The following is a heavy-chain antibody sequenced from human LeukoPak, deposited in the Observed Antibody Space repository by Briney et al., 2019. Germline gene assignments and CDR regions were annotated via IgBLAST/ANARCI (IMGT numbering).Heavy chain of an antibody. Sequence: PGGSLRLSCAASGFTFSSYSMNWVRQAPGKGLERVSSISSSTTYIFYADSVKGRFTISRDNAKNSLYLQMNSLRAEGTAVYYCARDPDEDCSGGSCYSGNYWGQGTLVTVSS. D-gene: IGHD2-15*01. CDR2: ISSSTTYI. CDR3: ARDPDEDCSGGSCYSGNY. V-gene: IGHV3-21*01. J-gene: IGHJ4*02. CDR1: GFTFSSYS.